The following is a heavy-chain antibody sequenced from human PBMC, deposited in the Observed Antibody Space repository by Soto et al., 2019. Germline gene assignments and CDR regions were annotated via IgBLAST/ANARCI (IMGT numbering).Heavy chain of an antibody. V-gene: IGHV4-34*01. J-gene: IGHJ6*02. CDR2: INHSGST. CDR1: GGSFSGYY. D-gene: IGHD1-26*01. Sequence: SETLSLTCAVYGGSFSGYYWSWIRQPPGKGLEWIGEINHSGSTNYNPSLKSRVTISVDTSKNQFSLKLSSVTAADTAVYYCAIVFELQKSYYYYGMDVWGQGTTVTVSS. CDR3: AIVFELQKSYYYYGMDV.